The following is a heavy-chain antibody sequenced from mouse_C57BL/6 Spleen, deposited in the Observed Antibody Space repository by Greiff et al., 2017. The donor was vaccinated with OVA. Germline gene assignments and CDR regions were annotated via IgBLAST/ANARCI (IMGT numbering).Heavy chain of an antibody. Sequence: EVQVVESGGGLVQPGGSMKLSCAASGFTFSDAWMDWVRQSPEKGLEWVAEIRNKANNHATYYAESVKGRFTISRDDSKSSVYLQMNSLRAEDTGIYYCTRQGPLYGMDYWGQGTSVTVSS. V-gene: IGHV6-6*01. J-gene: IGHJ4*01. CDR2: IRNKANNHAT. CDR1: GFTFSDAW. CDR3: TRQGPLYGMDY.